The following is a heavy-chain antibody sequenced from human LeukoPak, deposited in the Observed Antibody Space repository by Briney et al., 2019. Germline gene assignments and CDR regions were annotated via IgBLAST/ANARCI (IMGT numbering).Heavy chain of an antibody. V-gene: IGHV4-61*02. Sequence: PSETLSLTCTVSGGSISSGTYYWSWIRQPAGKGLEWIGRIYTSGSTNYNPSLKSRVTMSVDTSKNQFSLKLSSVTAADTAVYYCARDEVLWGQGTLVTVSS. J-gene: IGHJ4*02. CDR2: IYTSGST. CDR3: ARDEVL. CDR1: GGSISSGTYY.